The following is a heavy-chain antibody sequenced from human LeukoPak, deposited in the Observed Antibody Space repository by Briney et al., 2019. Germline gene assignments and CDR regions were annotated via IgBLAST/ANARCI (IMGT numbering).Heavy chain of an antibody. CDR1: GGSISSGSYY. D-gene: IGHD5-12*01. CDR3: ARDNGDSAYDIFDY. J-gene: IGHJ4*02. CDR2: IYTSGST. Sequence: PSETLSLTCTVSGGSISSGSYYWSWIRQPAGKGLEWIGRIYTSGSTNYNPSLKSRVTISVDTSKNQFSLKLSSVTAADTAVYYCARDNGDSAYDIFDYWGQGILVTVSS. V-gene: IGHV4-61*02.